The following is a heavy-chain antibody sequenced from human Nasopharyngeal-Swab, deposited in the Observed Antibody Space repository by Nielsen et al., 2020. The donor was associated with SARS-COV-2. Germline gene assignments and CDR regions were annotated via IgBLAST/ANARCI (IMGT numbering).Heavy chain of an antibody. Sequence: WVRQAPGQGLEWMGWIDTNTGNPTYAQGFTGRFVFSLDTSVSTAYFQISSLKAEDTAMYYCATGLLGYTYAFGNWGQGTLVTVSS. CDR3: ATGLLGYTYAFGN. V-gene: IGHV7-4-1*02. J-gene: IGHJ4*02. D-gene: IGHD5-18*01. CDR2: IDTNTGNP.